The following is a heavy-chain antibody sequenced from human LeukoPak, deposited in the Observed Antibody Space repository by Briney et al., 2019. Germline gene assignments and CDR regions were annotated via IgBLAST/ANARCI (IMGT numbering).Heavy chain of an antibody. J-gene: IGHJ3*02. Sequence: SQTLSLTCAISGGSVSSNSAAWNWIRQSPSRGLEWLGRTYYRSKWYNDYARSVKSRITINPDTSKNQFSLQVNSVTPEDTAVYYCARGGQGDGYSADEAFDIWGQGTMVTVSS. V-gene: IGHV6-1*01. CDR1: GGSVSSNSAA. CDR3: ARGGQGDGYSADEAFDI. CDR2: TYYRSKWYN. D-gene: IGHD5-24*01.